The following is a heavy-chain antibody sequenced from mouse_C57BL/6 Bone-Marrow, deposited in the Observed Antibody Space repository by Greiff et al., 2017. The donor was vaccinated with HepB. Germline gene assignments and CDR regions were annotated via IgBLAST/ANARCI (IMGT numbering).Heavy chain of an antibody. J-gene: IGHJ2*01. Sequence: QVQLQQPGAELVKPGASVKMSCKASGYTFTSYWITWVKQRPGQGLEWIGDIYPGSGSTNYNEKFKSKATLTVDTSSSTAYMQLSSLTSEDSAVYYCAPSVGYYGISSVPLHYWAQGTTPSVSS. CDR3: APSVGYYGISSVPLHY. D-gene: IGHD1-1*01. V-gene: IGHV1-55*01. CDR2: IYPGSGST. CDR1: GYTFTSYW.